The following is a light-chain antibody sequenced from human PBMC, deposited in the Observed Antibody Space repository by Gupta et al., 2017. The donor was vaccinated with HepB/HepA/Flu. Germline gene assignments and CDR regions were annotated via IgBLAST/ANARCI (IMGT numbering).Light chain of an antibody. CDR2: TAS. CDR3: QQLKTYPIT. V-gene: IGKV1-9*01. Sequence: DIQLTQSPSFLSASVGDRVTLTCRASQGIDSYLAWYQQKPGKAPKLLIYTASTLQSGVPSRFSGSGSGPEFTLTISSLQPEDFATYYCQQLKTYPITFGQGTLLEIK. CDR1: QGIDSY. J-gene: IGKJ5*01.